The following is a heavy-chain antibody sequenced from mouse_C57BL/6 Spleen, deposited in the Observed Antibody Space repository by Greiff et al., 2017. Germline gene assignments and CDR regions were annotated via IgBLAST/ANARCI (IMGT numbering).Heavy chain of an antibody. CDR3: ASLYYDYGRGFAY. D-gene: IGHD2-4*01. CDR1: GYNITDYY. J-gene: IGHJ3*01. V-gene: IGHV14-2*01. CDR2: IDPEDGDT. Sequence: VQLQQSGAELVKPGASVKLSCTASGYNITDYYMHWVKQRTEQGLEWIGGIDPEDGDTKYDPKFQGKATITADTSSSTAYLQLSSLTSEDTAVYYCASLYYDYGRGFAYWGQGTLVTVSA.